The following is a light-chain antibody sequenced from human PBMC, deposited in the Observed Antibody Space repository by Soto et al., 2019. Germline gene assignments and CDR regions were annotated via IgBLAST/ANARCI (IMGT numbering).Light chain of an antibody. CDR3: GSYTSSSTYV. Sequence: QSALTQPASVSGSPGQSITISCTGTSSDVGIYNYVSWYQQHPGKAPKLMIYDVSNRPSGVSNRFSGSKSGSTASLIISGLQAEDEADYHCGSYTSSSTYVFGSGTKLTVL. V-gene: IGLV2-14*01. J-gene: IGLJ1*01. CDR1: SSDVGIYNY. CDR2: DVS.